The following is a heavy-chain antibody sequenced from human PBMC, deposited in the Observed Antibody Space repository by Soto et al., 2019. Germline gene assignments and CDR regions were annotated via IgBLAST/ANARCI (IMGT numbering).Heavy chain of an antibody. Sequence: GGSLRLSCAASGFTFRSYAMSWVRQAPGKGLEWVSAVSASGTGTYYSDSVKGRFTISRDNSKNTLYLQMNSLRAEDTALYYCARDQGASYGLYYFDYWGQGTLVTVSS. CDR1: GFTFRSYA. V-gene: IGHV3-23*01. J-gene: IGHJ4*02. D-gene: IGHD5-18*01. CDR3: ARDQGASYGLYYFDY. CDR2: VSASGTGT.